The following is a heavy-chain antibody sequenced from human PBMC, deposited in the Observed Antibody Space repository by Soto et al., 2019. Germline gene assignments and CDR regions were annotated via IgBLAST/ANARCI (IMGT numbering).Heavy chain of an antibody. CDR3: ARERASTGTTLYYFDY. V-gene: IGHV1-2*02. D-gene: IGHD1-7*01. Sequence: ASVKVSCKASGYTFTGYYMHWVRQTPGQGLEWMGWINPNSGGTNYAQKFQGRVTMTRDTSISTAYMELSRLRSDDTAVYYCARERASTGTTLYYFDYWGQGTLVTVSS. CDR1: GYTFTGYY. CDR2: INPNSGGT. J-gene: IGHJ4*02.